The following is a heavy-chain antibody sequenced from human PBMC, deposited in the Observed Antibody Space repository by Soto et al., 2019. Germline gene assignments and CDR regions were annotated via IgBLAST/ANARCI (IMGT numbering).Heavy chain of an antibody. CDR2: ISYDGSNK. CDR3: ARVGYSSSWPPPYYFDY. Sequence: SGGSLRLSCASSGFTFSSYAMHWVRQAPGKGLEWVAVISYDGSNKYYADSVKGRFTISRDNSKNTLYLQMNSLRAEDTAVYYCARVGYSSSWPPPYYFDYWGQGTLVTVSS. J-gene: IGHJ4*02. D-gene: IGHD6-13*01. CDR1: GFTFSSYA. V-gene: IGHV3-30-3*01.